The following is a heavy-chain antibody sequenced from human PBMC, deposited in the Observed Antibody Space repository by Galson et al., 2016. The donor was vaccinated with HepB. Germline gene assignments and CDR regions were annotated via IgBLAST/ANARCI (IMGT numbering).Heavy chain of an antibody. CDR2: VSYNGGRT. CDR1: GFTFSTYT. Sequence: SLRLSCAASGFTFSTYTMHWVRQAPGKGLEYVSAVSYNGGRTYYADSVKGRFTISRDNSKNTLYLQMSSLSAEDTAVYYCVKPVVLNGAWYFDLWGRGTLVTVSS. J-gene: IGHJ2*01. V-gene: IGHV3-64D*06. D-gene: IGHD2-2*01. CDR3: VKPVVLNGAWYFDL.